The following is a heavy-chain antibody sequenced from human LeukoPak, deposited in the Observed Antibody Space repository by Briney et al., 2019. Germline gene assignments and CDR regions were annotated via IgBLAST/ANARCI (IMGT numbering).Heavy chain of an antibody. Sequence: GGSLRLSCAASGFTFSSYAMHWVRQAPGKGLEYVSAISSNGDATYYANFVEGRFTISRDNSKNTLYLQMGSLRVEDMAVYYCARGGGYRGYGQDYWGQGTLVTVSS. V-gene: IGHV3-64*01. CDR3: ARGGGYRGYGQDY. CDR2: ISSNGDAT. J-gene: IGHJ4*02. D-gene: IGHD5-12*01. CDR1: GFTFSSYA.